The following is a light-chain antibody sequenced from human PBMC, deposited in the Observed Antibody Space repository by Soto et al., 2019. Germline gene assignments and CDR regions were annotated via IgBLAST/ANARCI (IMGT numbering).Light chain of an antibody. J-gene: IGLJ1*01. CDR2: EVS. CDR3: SSYEGSNTFV. CDR1: SCDVGGYNY. V-gene: IGLV2-8*01. Sequence: QSALTQPPSASGSPGQSVTISCTGTSCDVGGYNYVSWYQQHPGKAPKLMIYEVSKRPSGVPDRFSGSKSGNTASLTVSGLQAEDEADYYCSSYEGSNTFVFGTGTKVTVL.